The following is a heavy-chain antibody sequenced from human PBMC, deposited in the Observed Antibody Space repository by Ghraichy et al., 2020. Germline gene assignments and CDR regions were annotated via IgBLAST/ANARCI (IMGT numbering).Heavy chain of an antibody. V-gene: IGHV1-3*01. CDR3: ARDMLSTVEDAFDI. CDR2: INAGNGNT. CDR1: GYTFTSYA. J-gene: IGHJ3*02. D-gene: IGHD2-8*02. Sequence: ASVKVSCKASGYTFTSYAMHWVRQAPGQRLEWMGWINAGNGNTKYSQKFKGRVTITRDTSATTAYMELSSLRSEDTAVYYCARDMLSTVEDAFDIWGQGTMVTVSS.